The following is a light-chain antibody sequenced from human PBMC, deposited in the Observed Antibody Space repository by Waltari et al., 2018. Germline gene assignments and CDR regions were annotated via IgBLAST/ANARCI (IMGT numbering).Light chain of an antibody. Sequence: QSALPRPASVSGCPGQSITLSCPGTSSDVGGYNDVPWYQQHPGKAPKLMIYEVSNRPPGVSNRFSGSKSGNTASLTISGLQAEDEADYYCSSYTSSSTVVFGGGTKLTVL. CDR1: SSDVGGYND. V-gene: IGLV2-14*01. CDR3: SSYTSSSTVV. J-gene: IGLJ2*01. CDR2: EVS.